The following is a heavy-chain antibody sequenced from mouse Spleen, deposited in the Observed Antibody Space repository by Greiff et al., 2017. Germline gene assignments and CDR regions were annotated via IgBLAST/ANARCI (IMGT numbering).Heavy chain of an antibody. CDR1: GFSLTSYG. D-gene: IGHD2-3*01. J-gene: IGHJ4*01. V-gene: IGHV2-5*01. Sequence: VKLMESGPGLVQPSQSLSITCTVSGFSLTSYGVHWVRQSPGKGLEWLGVIWRGGSTDYNAAFMSRLSITKDNSKSQVFFKMNSLQADDTAIYYCAKIRDGYYRYYAMDYWGQGTSVTVSS. CDR3: AKIRDGYYRYYAMDY. CDR2: IWRGGST.